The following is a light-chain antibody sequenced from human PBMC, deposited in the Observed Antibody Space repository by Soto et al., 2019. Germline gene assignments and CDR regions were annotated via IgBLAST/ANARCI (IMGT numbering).Light chain of an antibody. CDR2: WAS. CDR3: QQYCSSPWT. Sequence: DIVMTQSPDSLAVSLGERATINCRSSQSVLYSSSNKNYLAWYQQKPGQPPKLLIYWASTRESGVPDRFSGSGSGTDFTLTISIRQAEDVAVYYCQQYCSSPWTFGQGTKVEIK. J-gene: IGKJ1*01. V-gene: IGKV4-1*01. CDR1: QSVLYSSSNKNY.